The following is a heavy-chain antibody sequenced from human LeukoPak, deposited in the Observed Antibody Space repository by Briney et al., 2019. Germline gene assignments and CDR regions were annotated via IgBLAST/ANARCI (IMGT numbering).Heavy chain of an antibody. CDR1: GGSVSSGSYY. Sequence: SETLSLTCTVSGGSVSSGSYYWSWIRQPPGKGLEWIGYIYSSGSTNYNPSLKSRVTISADTSKNQFSLKLSSVTAADTAVYYCARALYSGYDNYYYYYGMDVWGQGTTVTVSS. J-gene: IGHJ6*02. V-gene: IGHV4-61*01. D-gene: IGHD5-12*01. CDR3: ARALYSGYDNYYYYYGMDV. CDR2: IYSSGST.